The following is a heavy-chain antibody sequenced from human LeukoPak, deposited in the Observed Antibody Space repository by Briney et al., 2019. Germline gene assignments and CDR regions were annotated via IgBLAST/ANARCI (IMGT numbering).Heavy chain of an antibody. CDR2: INHSGST. D-gene: IGHD1-26*01. J-gene: IGHJ3*02. CDR1: GGSFSGYY. Sequence: SETLSLTCAVYGGSFSGYYWSWIRQPPGKGLEWIGEINHSGSTNYNPSLKSRVTISVDTSKNQFSLKLSSVTAADTAVCYCARVKGPVGASRDRLRGAFDIWGQGTMVTVSS. V-gene: IGHV4-34*01. CDR3: ARVKGPVGASRDRLRGAFDI.